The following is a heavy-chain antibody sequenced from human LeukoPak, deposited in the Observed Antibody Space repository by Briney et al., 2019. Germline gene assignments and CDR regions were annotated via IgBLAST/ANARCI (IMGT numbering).Heavy chain of an antibody. V-gene: IGHV4-34*01. D-gene: IGHD5-18*01. J-gene: IGHJ6*03. CDR1: GGSFSGYY. CDR3: ARVRGYSYGWGVRYYMDV. Sequence: SETLSLTCAVYGGSFSGYYWSWIRQPPGKGLEWIGEINHSGSTNYNPSLKSRVTISVDTSKNQFSLKLSSVTAADTAVYYCARVRGYSYGWGVRYYMDVWGKGTTVTVSS. CDR2: INHSGST.